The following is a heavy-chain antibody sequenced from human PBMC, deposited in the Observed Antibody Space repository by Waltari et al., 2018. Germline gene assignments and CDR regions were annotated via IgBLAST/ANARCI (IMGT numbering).Heavy chain of an antibody. V-gene: IGHV1-69*08. D-gene: IGHD3-3*01. CDR2: IIAIFGTA. J-gene: IGHJ6*02. Sequence: QVQLVQSGAEVKKPGSSVKVSCKASGGTFSSYASSWVRQAPGQGLEWRGRIIAIFGTANYAEKFQGRVTITADKSTSTAYMELSSLRSEDTAVYYCARSSITPDDFWSGGPMDVWGQGTTVTVSS. CDR3: ARSSITPDDFWSGGPMDV. CDR1: GGTFSSYA.